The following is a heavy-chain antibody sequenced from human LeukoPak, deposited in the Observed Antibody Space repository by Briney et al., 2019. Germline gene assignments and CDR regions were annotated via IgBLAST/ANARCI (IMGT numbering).Heavy chain of an antibody. CDR2: IYYSGST. J-gene: IGHJ4*02. CDR3: ARDDPIAVVPPLDY. Sequence: SETLSLTCTVSGGSISSSSYYWGWIRQPPGKGLEWIGSIYYSGSTYHNPSLKSRVTISVDTSKNQFSLKLSSVTAADTAVYYCARDDPIAVVPPLDYWGQGTLVTVSS. D-gene: IGHD3-22*01. V-gene: IGHV4-39*07. CDR1: GGSISSSSYY.